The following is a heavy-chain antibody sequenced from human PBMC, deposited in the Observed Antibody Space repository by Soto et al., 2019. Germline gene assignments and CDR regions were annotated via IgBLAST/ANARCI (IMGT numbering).Heavy chain of an antibody. J-gene: IGHJ5*02. CDR2: ISYDGSDK. CDR1: GFTFSSYG. D-gene: IGHD3-16*01. V-gene: IGHV3-30*18. Sequence: QVQLVESGGGVVQPGRSLRLSCAGSGFTFSSYGMHWVRQAPGKGLEWVAVISYDGSDKYYGDSVKGRFTISRDDSKNPLYLQVNSLRVEATAIYYCAKTAGYDYVWGSSGLDPWGQGTLVTVSS. CDR3: AKTAGYDYVWGSSGLDP.